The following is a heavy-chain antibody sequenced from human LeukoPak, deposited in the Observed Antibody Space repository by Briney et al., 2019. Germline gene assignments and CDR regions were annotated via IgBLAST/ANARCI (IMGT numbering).Heavy chain of an antibody. CDR1: GYTFTSYY. Sequence: GASVKVSCKSSGYTFTSYYMYWVRQAPGQGLEWVALINPSGGSTNYAQKFQGRVTVTRDTSISTAYMELSRLRSDDTAVYYCARGVDSGPYGWFDPWGQGTPVTVSS. V-gene: IGHV1-2*02. CDR3: ARGVDSGPYGWFDP. CDR2: INPSGGST. D-gene: IGHD6-19*01. J-gene: IGHJ5*02.